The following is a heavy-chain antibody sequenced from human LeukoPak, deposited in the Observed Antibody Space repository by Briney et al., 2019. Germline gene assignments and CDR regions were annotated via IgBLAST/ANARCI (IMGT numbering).Heavy chain of an antibody. CDR3: ASDRAYYYDSSGYAGGFDY. Sequence: PGGSLRLSCAASGFTFSSYSMDWVRQAPGKGLEWVSSISSSSSYIYYADSVKGRFTISRDNAKNSLYLQMSSLRAEDTAVYYCASDRAYYYDSSGYAGGFDYWGQGTLATVSS. D-gene: IGHD3-22*01. CDR2: ISSSSSYI. CDR1: GFTFSSYS. J-gene: IGHJ4*02. V-gene: IGHV3-21*01.